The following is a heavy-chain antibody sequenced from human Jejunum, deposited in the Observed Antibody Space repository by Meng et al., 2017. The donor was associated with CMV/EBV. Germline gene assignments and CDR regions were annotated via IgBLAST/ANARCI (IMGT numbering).Heavy chain of an antibody. D-gene: IGHD1-26*01. Sequence: SGFTFSSYEMNWVRQAPGKGLEWLSYINYGGSIKYYADSVKGRFTISRDNARNSLYLQMNSLRAEDTAVYYCARASGSYSDAFDIWGQGTMVTVSS. V-gene: IGHV3-48*03. CDR3: ARASGSYSDAFDI. J-gene: IGHJ3*02. CDR1: GFTFSSYE. CDR2: INYGGSIK.